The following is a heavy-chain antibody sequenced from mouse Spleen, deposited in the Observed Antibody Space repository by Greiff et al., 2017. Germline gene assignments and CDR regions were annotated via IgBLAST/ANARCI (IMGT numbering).Heavy chain of an antibody. CDR2: IDPENGDT. V-gene: IGHV14-4*01. CDR3: TTWVRPDY. CDR1: GFNIKDDY. Sequence: EVKLMESGAELVRPGASVKLSCTASGFNIKDDYMHWVKQRPEQGLEWIGWIDPENGDTEYASKFQGKATITADTSSNTAYLQLSSLTSEDTAVYYCTTWVRPDYWGQGTTLTVSS. D-gene: IGHD2-14*01. J-gene: IGHJ2*01.